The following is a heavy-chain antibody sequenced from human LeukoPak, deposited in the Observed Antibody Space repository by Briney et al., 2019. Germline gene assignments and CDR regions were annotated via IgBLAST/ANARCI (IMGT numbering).Heavy chain of an antibody. CDR1: GGTFSSYA. J-gene: IGHJ5*02. V-gene: IGHV1-69*04. Sequence: ASVRVSCKASGGTFSSYAISWVRQAPGQGLEWMGRIIPILGIANYAQKFQGRVTITADKSTSTAYMELSSLRSEDTAVYYCARDGPYGGTVDPWGQGTLVTVSS. CDR3: ARDGPYGGTVDP. CDR2: IIPILGIA. D-gene: IGHD2-21*01.